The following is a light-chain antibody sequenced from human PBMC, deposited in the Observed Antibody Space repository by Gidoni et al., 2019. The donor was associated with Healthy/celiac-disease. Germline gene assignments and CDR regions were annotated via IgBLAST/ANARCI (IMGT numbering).Light chain of an antibody. Sequence: QMPQPPSSLSASVGDRVTITCRASQSISSYLNWYQQKPGKAPKLLIYAASSLQSGVPSRFSGSGSGTDFTLTISSLQPEDFATYYCQQSYSTPRTFGGGTKVEIK. CDR3: QQSYSTPRT. CDR1: QSISSY. V-gene: IGKV1-39*01. J-gene: IGKJ4*01. CDR2: AAS.